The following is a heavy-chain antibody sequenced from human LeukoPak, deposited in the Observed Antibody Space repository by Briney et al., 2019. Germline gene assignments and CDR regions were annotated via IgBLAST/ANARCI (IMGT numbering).Heavy chain of an antibody. J-gene: IGHJ4*02. CDR3: ARENWYYDY. Sequence: ASVKVSCRASGYTFTSYGISWVRLAPGQGLEWMGHIYPNTGGTSYAQRFQGRVTMTSDTSVSTVYMELSSLISDDTAAYYCARENWYYDYWGQGTLVTVSS. V-gene: IGHV1-2*06. CDR1: GYTFTSYG. CDR2: IYPNTGGT. D-gene: IGHD1-7*01.